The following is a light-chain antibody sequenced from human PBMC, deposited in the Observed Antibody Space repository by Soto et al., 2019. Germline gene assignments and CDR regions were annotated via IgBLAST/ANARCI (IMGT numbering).Light chain of an antibody. Sequence: QSVLTQPPSAPGSPGQSVTISCTGTSSDIGASNFVSWYQQHPGKAPKLVIYEVTKRPSGVPDRFSGSKFGNTASLTVSGLQAEDEADYYCSSYTSSSTLVFGTGTKLTVL. V-gene: IGLV2-8*01. CDR2: EVT. CDR1: SSDIGASNF. CDR3: SSYTSSSTLV. J-gene: IGLJ1*01.